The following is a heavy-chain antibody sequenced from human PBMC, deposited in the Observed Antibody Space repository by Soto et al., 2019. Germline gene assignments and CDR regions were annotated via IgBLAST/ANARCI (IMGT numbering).Heavy chain of an antibody. Sequence: PSETLSLTCTVSGGSISSYYWSWIRQPPGKGLEWIGYIYYSGSTNYNPSLKRRVTISVDTSKNQFSLKLSSVTAADPAVYYCAGTSMMATIDYWGQGTLVTVSS. J-gene: IGHJ4*02. D-gene: IGHD5-12*01. V-gene: IGHV4-59*01. CDR1: GGSISSYY. CDR2: IYYSGST. CDR3: AGTSMMATIDY.